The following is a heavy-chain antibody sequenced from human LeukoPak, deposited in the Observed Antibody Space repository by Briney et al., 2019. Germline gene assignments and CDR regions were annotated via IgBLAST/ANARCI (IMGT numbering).Heavy chain of an antibody. CDR3: ARVVGSYFDY. V-gene: IGHV4-30-2*01. J-gene: IGHJ4*02. CDR1: GGSISSGGYS. D-gene: IGHD2-2*01. CDR2: IYHSGST. Sequence: SETLSLTCAVSGGSISSGGYSWSWIRQPPGQGLEWIGYIYHSGSTYYNPSLKSRVTISVDRSKNQFSLKLSSVTAADTAVYYCARVVGSYFDYWGQGTLVTVSS.